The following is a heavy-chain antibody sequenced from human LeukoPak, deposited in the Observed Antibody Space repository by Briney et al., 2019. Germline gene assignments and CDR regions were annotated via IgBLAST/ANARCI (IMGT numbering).Heavy chain of an antibody. V-gene: IGHV3-23*01. Sequence: GGSLRLSCGASGLTFSSYAMTWVRQAPGKGLEWVSAISGSAGSTYYADSVKGRFTISRDNSKNTLFLQINSLRAEDSAVYYCATDRERDPSVYYLVGGQGTLITVSS. D-gene: IGHD3-22*01. J-gene: IGHJ4*02. CDR2: ISGSAGST. CDR1: GLTFSSYA. CDR3: ATDRERDPSVYYLV.